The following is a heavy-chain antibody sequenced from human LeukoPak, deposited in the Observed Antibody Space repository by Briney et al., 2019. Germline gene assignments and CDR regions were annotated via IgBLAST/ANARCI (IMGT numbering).Heavy chain of an antibody. CDR1: GFTFSSYW. V-gene: IGHV3-30-3*01. Sequence: GGSLRLSCAASGFTFSSYWMSWVRQAPGKGLEWVAVISYDGSNKYYADSVKGRFTISRDNSKNTLYLQMNSLRAEDTAVYYCARDRAYYYDSSGYYGYYYYGMDVWGQGTTVTVSS. D-gene: IGHD3-22*01. CDR3: ARDRAYYYDSSGYYGYYYYGMDV. CDR2: ISYDGSNK. J-gene: IGHJ6*02.